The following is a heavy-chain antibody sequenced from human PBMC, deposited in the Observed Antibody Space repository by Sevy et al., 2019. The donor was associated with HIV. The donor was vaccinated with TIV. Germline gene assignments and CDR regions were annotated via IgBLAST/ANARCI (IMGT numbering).Heavy chain of an antibody. CDR1: GFTFSGST. CDR2: IRSKANTYAT. Sequence: GGSLRLSCAASGFTFSGSTMHWVRQASGKGLEWVGRIRSKANTYATAYAASVKGRFSICREDSKNTGYLQMNSLKTEDTAEYYCSRQVVAVAGDYFDYWGKGTLVTVSS. J-gene: IGHJ4*02. CDR3: SRQVVAVAGDYFDY. V-gene: IGHV3-73*01. D-gene: IGHD6-19*01.